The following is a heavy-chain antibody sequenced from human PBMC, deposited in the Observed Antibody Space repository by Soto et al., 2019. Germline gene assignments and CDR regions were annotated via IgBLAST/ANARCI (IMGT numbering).Heavy chain of an antibody. CDR2: ISYDGSNK. CDR3: AKDSLDCSGGSCYWYYYYYYMDV. V-gene: IGHV3-30*18. Sequence: GVSLRLSCAASGFTFSSYGMHWVRQAPGKGLEWVAVISYDGSNKYYADSVKGRFTISRDNSKNTLYLQMNSLRAEDTAVYYCAKDSLDCSGGSCYWYYYYYYMDVWGKGTTVTVSS. J-gene: IGHJ6*03. D-gene: IGHD2-15*01. CDR1: GFTFSSYG.